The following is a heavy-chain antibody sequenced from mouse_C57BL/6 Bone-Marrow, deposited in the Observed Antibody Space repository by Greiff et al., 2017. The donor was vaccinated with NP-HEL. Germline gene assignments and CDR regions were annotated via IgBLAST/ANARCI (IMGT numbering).Heavy chain of an antibody. CDR3: ARLYYGKGNYFDY. D-gene: IGHD1-1*01. J-gene: IGHJ2*01. CDR1: GYTFTSYG. CDR2: IYPRSGNT. V-gene: IGHV1-81*01. Sequence: VKLQESGAELARPGASVKLSCKASGYTFTSYGISWVKQRPGQGLEWIGEIYPRSGNTYYNEKFKGKATLTADKSSSTAYMELRSLTSEDSAVYFCARLYYGKGNYFDYWGQGTTLTVSS.